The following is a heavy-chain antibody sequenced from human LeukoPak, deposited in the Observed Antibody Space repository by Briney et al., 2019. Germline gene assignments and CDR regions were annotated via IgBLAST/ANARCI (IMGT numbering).Heavy chain of an antibody. CDR3: ARSHIVVVPAAPWTYGMDV. D-gene: IGHD2-2*01. CDR2: MNPNSGNT. Sequence: ASVKVSCKASGYTFTSYDINWVRQATGQGLESMGWMNPNSGNTGYAQKFQGRVTMTRNTSISTAYMELSSLRSEDTAVYYCARSHIVVVPAAPWTYGMDVWGQGTTVTVSS. V-gene: IGHV1-8*01. J-gene: IGHJ6*02. CDR1: GYTFTSYD.